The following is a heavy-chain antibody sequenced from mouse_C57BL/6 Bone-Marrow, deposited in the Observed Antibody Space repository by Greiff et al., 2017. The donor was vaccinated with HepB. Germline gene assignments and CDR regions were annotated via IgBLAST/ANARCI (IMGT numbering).Heavy chain of an antibody. CDR1: GYSITSGYY. D-gene: IGHD1-1*01. V-gene: IGHV3-6*01. J-gene: IGHJ4*01. CDR2: ISYDGSN. Sequence: EVQLQESGPGLVKPSQSLSLTCSVTGYSITSGYYWNWIRQFPGNKLEWMGYISYDGSNNYNPSLKNRISITRDTSKNQFFLKLNSVTTEDTATYYCARWIITTVVGAMDYWGQGTSVTVSS. CDR3: ARWIITTVVGAMDY.